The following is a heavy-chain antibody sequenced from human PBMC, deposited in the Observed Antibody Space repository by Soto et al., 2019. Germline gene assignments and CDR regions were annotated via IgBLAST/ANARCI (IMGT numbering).Heavy chain of an antibody. CDR1: GGSISYNSYY. D-gene: IGHD2-2*01. J-gene: IGHJ4*02. V-gene: IGHV4-39*02. Sequence: SETLSLTCSVSGGSISYNSYYWGWIRQPPGKGLEWVGGIFYTGTTYYSPFLKDRVTISVDTSKNSFSLNLTSVTAADTAVYFCARLVVVAPVAKARGQGTTVTVYS. CDR3: ARLVVVAPVAKA. CDR2: IFYTGTT.